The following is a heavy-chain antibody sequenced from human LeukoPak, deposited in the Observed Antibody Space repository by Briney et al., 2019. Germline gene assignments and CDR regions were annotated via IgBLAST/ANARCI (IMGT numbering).Heavy chain of an antibody. CDR2: IYYSGST. D-gene: IGHD1-14*01. J-gene: IGHJ5*02. CDR3: ARGGMPAGIRFDWFDP. CDR1: GGSISSSSYY. V-gene: IGHV4-39*07. Sequence: SETLSLTCTVSGGSISSSSYYWGWIRQPPGKGLEWIVSIYYSGSTYYNPSLKSRVTISVDTSKNQFSLKLSSVTAADTAVYYCARGGMPAGIRFDWFDPWGQGTLVTVSS.